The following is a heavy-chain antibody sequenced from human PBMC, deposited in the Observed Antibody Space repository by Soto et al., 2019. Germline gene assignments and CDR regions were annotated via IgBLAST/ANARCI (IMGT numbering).Heavy chain of an antibody. V-gene: IGHV4-34*01. CDR3: ARGFEITMVRGVHITGGPIDY. CDR1: GGSFSGYY. J-gene: IGHJ4*02. D-gene: IGHD3-10*01. Sequence: SETLSLTCAVYGGSFSGYYWSWIRQPPGKGLEWIGEINHSGSTNYNPSLKSRVTISVDTSKNQFSLKLSSVTAADTAVYYCARGFEITMVRGVHITGGPIDYWGQGTLVTVSS. CDR2: INHSGST.